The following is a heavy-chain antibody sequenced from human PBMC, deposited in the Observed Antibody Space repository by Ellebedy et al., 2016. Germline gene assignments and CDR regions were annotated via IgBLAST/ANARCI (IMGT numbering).Heavy chain of an antibody. CDR1: GGSISGYY. D-gene: IGHD5-24*01. Sequence: SETLSLXXTVSGGSISGYYWSWIRQPAGKGLEWIGRIYTSGTTNYNPSLKSRVTMSVDTSKNQFSLKLSSVTAADTAVYYCARRRDGYNAYWVQGTLVTVSA. J-gene: IGHJ4*02. CDR2: IYTSGTT. V-gene: IGHV4-4*07. CDR3: ARRRDGYNAY.